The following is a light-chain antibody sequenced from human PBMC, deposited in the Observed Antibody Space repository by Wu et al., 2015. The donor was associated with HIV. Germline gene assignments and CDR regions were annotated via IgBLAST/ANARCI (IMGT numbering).Light chain of an antibody. CDR1: QSVSNS. V-gene: IGKV3-11*01. CDR3: QQYNNWPRT. CDR2: DAS. Sequence: EIVLTQSPATLSLSPGERATLSCRASQSVSNSLAWYQQKPGQAPRLLISDASNRATGIPARFSGSGSGTDFTLTISSLEPEDFAIYYCQQYNNWPRTFGQGTKLEIK. J-gene: IGKJ2*01.